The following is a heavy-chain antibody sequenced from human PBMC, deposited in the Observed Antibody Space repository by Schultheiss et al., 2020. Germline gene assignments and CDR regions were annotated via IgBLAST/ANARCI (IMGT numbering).Heavy chain of an antibody. CDR1: GGSISSYY. Sequence: SETLSLTCTVSGGSISSYYWSWIRQPPGKGLEWIGYIYYSGSTNYNPSLKSRVTISVDTSKNQFSLKLSSVTAADTAVYYCARDGVSSYCGGDCYPNWFDPWGQGTLVTVSS. V-gene: IGHV4-59*01. J-gene: IGHJ5*02. CDR2: IYYSGST. CDR3: ARDGVSSYCGGDCYPNWFDP. D-gene: IGHD2-21*02.